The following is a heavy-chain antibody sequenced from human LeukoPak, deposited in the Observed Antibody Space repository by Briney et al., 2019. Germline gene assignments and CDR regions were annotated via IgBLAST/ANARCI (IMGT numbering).Heavy chain of an antibody. Sequence: GGSLRLSCTASGFIFGDYAVTWVRQAPGKGLEWVGFIRSKAYGGTTEYAASVKGRFTISRDDSKNIAYLQMNSLKPEDTAVYYCSRGLRGLDYWGQGTLVTVSS. V-gene: IGHV3-49*04. CDR2: IRSKAYGGTT. D-gene: IGHD2-21*01. J-gene: IGHJ4*02. CDR3: SRGLRGLDY. CDR1: GFIFGDYA.